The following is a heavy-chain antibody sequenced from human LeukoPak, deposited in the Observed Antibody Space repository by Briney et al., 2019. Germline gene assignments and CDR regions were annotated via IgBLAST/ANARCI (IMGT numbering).Heavy chain of an antibody. J-gene: IGHJ4*02. V-gene: IGHV4-34*01. CDR3: ASFGFGGGDYDGPFDY. Sequence: PSETLSLTCAVYGGSFSGYYWSWIRQPPGKGLEWIGEINHSGSTNYNPSLKSRVTISVDTSKNQFSLKLSSVTAADTAVYYCASFGFGGGDYDGPFDYWGQGTLVTVSS. D-gene: IGHD4-17*01. CDR1: GGSFSGYY. CDR2: INHSGST.